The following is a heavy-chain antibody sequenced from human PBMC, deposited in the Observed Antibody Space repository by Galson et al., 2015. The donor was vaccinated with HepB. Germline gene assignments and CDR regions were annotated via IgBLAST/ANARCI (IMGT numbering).Heavy chain of an antibody. CDR2: ISYDGSNK. V-gene: IGHV3-30*18. CDR1: GFTFSSYG. Sequence: SLRLSCAASGFTFSSYGMHWVRQAPGKGLEWVAVISYDGSNKYYADSVKGRFTISRDNSKNTLYLQMNSLRAEDTAVYYCAKSLDVVVTATCDYWGQGTLVTVSS. D-gene: IGHD2-21*02. CDR3: AKSLDVVVTATCDY. J-gene: IGHJ4*02.